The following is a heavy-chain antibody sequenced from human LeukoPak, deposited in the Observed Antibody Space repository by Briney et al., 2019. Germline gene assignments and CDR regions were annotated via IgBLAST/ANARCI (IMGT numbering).Heavy chain of an antibody. CDR1: GGSFSGYY. J-gene: IGHJ5*02. D-gene: IGHD2-15*01. V-gene: IGHV4-34*01. CDR3: ARGGLYCSGGSCSLWFDP. CDR2: INHSGST. Sequence: SETLSLTCAVYGGSFSGYYWSWIRQPPGKGLEWIGEINHSGSTNCNPSLKSRVTISVDTSKNPFSLKLSSGTAADPAVYSCARGGLYCSGGSCSLWFDPWGQGTLVTVSS.